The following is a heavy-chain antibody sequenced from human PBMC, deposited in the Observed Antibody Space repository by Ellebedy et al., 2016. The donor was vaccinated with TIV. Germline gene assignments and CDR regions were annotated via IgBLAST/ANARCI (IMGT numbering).Heavy chain of an antibody. CDR3: ARELPPLAGMEGFDP. D-gene: IGHD1-1*01. V-gene: IGHV1-3*01. CDR2: INAGNGNT. J-gene: IGHJ5*02. CDR1: GYTFTTYA. Sequence: AASVQVSCKASGYTFTTYAMHWLRHAPGQRLEWMGWINAGNGNTKYSQKFQGRVTITRDTSASTAYMDLSSLISEDTAVYYCARELPPLAGMEGFDPWGQGTLVTVSS.